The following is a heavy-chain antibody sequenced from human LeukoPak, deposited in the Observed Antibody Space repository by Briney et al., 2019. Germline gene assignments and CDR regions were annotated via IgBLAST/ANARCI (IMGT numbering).Heavy chain of an antibody. CDR3: ARDPSTYYYDSSGYYLDY. Sequence: GGSLRLSCAASGFTFSSYSMNWVRQAPGKGLEWVSSISSSSSYIYYADSVKGRFTISRDNAKNSLYLQMNSLRAEDTAVYYCARDPSTYYYDSSGYYLDYWGQGTLVTVSS. D-gene: IGHD3-22*01. CDR2: ISSSSSYI. CDR1: GFTFSSYS. J-gene: IGHJ4*02. V-gene: IGHV3-21*01.